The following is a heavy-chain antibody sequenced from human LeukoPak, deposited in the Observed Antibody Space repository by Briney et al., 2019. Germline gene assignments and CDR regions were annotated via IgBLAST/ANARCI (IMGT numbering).Heavy chain of an antibody. CDR3: ARDRAYCSGGSCPPDDYFDY. Sequence: SETLSLTCTVSGGSISTSSYYWSWIRQPAGKGLEWIGRIYTSGSTNYNPSLKSRVTMSVDTSKNQFSLKLSSVTAADTAVYYCARDRAYCSGGSCPPDDYFDYWGQGTLVTVSS. D-gene: IGHD2-15*01. CDR2: IYTSGST. V-gene: IGHV4-61*02. CDR1: GGSISTSSYY. J-gene: IGHJ4*02.